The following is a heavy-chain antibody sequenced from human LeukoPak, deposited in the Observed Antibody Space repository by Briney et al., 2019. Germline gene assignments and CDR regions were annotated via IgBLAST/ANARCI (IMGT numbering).Heavy chain of an antibody. D-gene: IGHD1-7*01. Sequence: PSQALSLTCTVSGGSISSADYYWSWIRQPPGKGLEWIGYIYYSGSTYYNPSLKSRVTISVDTSKNQFSLRLSSVTAADTAVYYCARGRFGTTDCWGQGTLVTVSS. CDR1: GGSISSADYY. CDR3: ARGRFGTTDC. J-gene: IGHJ4*02. CDR2: IYYSGST. V-gene: IGHV4-30-4*08.